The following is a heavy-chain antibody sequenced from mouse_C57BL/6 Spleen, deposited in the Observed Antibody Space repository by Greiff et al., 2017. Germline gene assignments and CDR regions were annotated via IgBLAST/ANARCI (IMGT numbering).Heavy chain of an antibody. CDR2: IYPGDGDT. CDR1: GYAFSSYW. J-gene: IGHJ2*01. D-gene: IGHD1-1*01. Sequence: VQLQQSGAELVKPGASVKISCKASGYAFSSYWMNWVKQRPGKGLEWIGQIYPGDGDTNSNGKFKGKATLTADKSSSTAYMQLSSLTSEDSAGYFCSRRGVVDYFDYWGQGTTLTVSS. V-gene: IGHV1-80*01. CDR3: SRRGVVDYFDY.